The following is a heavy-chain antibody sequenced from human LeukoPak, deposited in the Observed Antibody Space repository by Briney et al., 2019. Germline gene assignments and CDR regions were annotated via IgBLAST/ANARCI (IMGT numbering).Heavy chain of an antibody. CDR3: AKGGRLGVFDY. CDR2: IRSKTNNYAT. CDR1: GFTFSGSA. D-gene: IGHD3-16*01. V-gene: IGHV3-73*01. J-gene: IGHJ4*02. Sequence: GGSLRLSCAASGFTFSGSAIHWVRQASGKGLEWVGHIRSKTNNYATTYAASVKGRFTISRDDSKNTAYLQMNSLKTEDTAVYYCAKGGRLGVFDYWGQGTLVTVSS.